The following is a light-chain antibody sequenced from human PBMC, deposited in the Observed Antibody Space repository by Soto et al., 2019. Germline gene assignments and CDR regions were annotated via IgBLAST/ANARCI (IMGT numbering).Light chain of an antibody. CDR3: QQYSSYPRT. CDR1: QSISTW. J-gene: IGKJ1*01. V-gene: IGKV1-5*01. Sequence: DIQMTQSPSTLSASVGDRVTITCRASQSISTWLAWYQQNPGKAPKVLIYEASTLESGVSSRFSGSGSGAEFTLTISSLQPDDFATYYCQQYSSYPRTFGQGTK. CDR2: EAS.